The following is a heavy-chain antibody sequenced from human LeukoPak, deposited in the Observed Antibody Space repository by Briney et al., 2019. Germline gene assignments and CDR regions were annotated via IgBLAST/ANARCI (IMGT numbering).Heavy chain of an antibody. Sequence: SQTLSLTCTVSGGSISSGSYYWSWIRQPAGKGLKWIGRIYASGSTNYNPSLKSRVTISVDTSKNQFSLKLNSVTAADTAVYYCARHRSKWLQSSFDYWGQGTLVTVSS. D-gene: IGHD5-24*01. CDR2: IYASGST. J-gene: IGHJ4*02. V-gene: IGHV4-61*02. CDR3: ARHRSKWLQSSFDY. CDR1: GGSISSGSYY.